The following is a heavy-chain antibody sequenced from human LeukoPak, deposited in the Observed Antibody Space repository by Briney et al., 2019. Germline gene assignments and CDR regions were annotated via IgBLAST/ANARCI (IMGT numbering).Heavy chain of an antibody. Sequence: GESLKISCEGSGYSFTCYWIGWARQMPGKGLEWMAIIFPGNSDTIYSPSFQGQVTISADKSISTAYLQWRGLKASDTAMYYCVRHNNYALDYWGQGTLVTVSS. D-gene: IGHD5-18*01. CDR2: IFPGNSDT. J-gene: IGHJ4*02. CDR1: GYSFTCYW. CDR3: VRHNNYALDY. V-gene: IGHV5-51*01.